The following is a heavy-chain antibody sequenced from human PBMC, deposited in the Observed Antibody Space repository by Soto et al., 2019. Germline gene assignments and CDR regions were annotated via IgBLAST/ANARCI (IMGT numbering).Heavy chain of an antibody. CDR3: ARQRGCDY. Sequence: EVQLVESGGGLVQPGGSLRLSCAASGLTFSGYSMSWVRQAPGKGLEWVANIKQDGREKYYVASVKGRFTISRDNAKNSVYLQMNSLRADDTAVYYCARQRGCDYWGQGTLVTVSS. D-gene: IGHD1-1*01. J-gene: IGHJ4*02. CDR2: IKQDGREK. CDR1: GLTFSGYS. V-gene: IGHV3-7*01.